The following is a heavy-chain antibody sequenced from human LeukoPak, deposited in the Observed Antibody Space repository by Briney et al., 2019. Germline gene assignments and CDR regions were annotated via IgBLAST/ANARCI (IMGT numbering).Heavy chain of an antibody. J-gene: IGHJ6*02. Sequence: SETLSLTCTVSGGSISSYYWSWIRQPPGKGLEWIGYIYYSGSTNYNPSLKSRVTISVDTSKNQFSLKLSSVTAADTAVYYCARDGAPTAYYYYGMDVWGQGTTVTVSS. CDR2: IYYSGST. CDR1: GGSISSYY. CDR3: ARDGAPTAYYYYGMDV. V-gene: IGHV4-59*01. D-gene: IGHD4-17*01.